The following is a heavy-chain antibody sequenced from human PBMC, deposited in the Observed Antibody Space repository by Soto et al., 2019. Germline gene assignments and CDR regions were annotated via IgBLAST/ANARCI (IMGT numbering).Heavy chain of an antibody. CDR3: ARHLRYGDDYYYMDV. CDR2: IYYSGST. D-gene: IGHD4-17*01. CDR1: GGSISSSSYY. J-gene: IGHJ6*03. Sequence: SETLSLTCTVSGGSISSSSYYWGWIRQPPGKGLEWIGSIYYSGSTYYNPSLKSRVTISVDTSKNQFSLKLSSVTAADTAAYYCARHLRYGDDYYYMDVWGKGTTVTVSS. V-gene: IGHV4-39*01.